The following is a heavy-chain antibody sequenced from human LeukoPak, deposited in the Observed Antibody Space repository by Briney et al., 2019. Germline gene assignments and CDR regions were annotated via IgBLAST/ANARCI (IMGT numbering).Heavy chain of an antibody. D-gene: IGHD2-15*01. CDR2: IYPGDSDT. V-gene: IGHV5-51*01. CDR3: VLADCSGGSCYSPVDP. Sequence: GESLKISCKGSGYSFTSYWIGWVRQMPGKGLEWVGIIYPGDSDTRYSPSFQGQVTISADKSISTAYLQWSSLKASDTAMYYCVLADCSGGSCYSPVDPWGQGTLVTVSS. J-gene: IGHJ5*02. CDR1: GYSFTSYW.